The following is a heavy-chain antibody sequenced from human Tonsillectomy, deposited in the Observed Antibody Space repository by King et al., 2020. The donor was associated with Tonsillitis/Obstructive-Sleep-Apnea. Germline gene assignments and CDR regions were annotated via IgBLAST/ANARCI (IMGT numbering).Heavy chain of an antibody. D-gene: IGHD3-3*01. V-gene: IGHV3-33*01. CDR3: GTLGVVAT. CDR2: IWYDGSKK. J-gene: IGHJ4*02. CDR1: GFTFSSYG. Sequence: VQLVESGGGVVQPERSLRLSCAASGFTFSSYGMHGVRQAPGKGLEWVAFIWYDGSKKYYADSVKGRFTISRDNSKNTLYLQMNSLRAEDTAVYYCGTLGVVATWGQGTLVTVSS.